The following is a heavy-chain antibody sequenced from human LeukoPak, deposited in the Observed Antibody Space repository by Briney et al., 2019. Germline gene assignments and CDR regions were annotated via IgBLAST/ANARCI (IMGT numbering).Heavy chain of an antibody. D-gene: IGHD5-18*01. Sequence: SETLSLTCTVAGGSISSYYWSWIRQPPGKGLEWIGYIYTSVSTNYNPSFKSRVTISVDTSTNTFSLELSSVSAADTAVYYCARNFFSDTAMAGSLDLWGRGTLVTVSS. V-gene: IGHV4-4*09. CDR2: IYTSVST. CDR3: ARNFFSDTAMAGSLDL. CDR1: GGSISSYY. J-gene: IGHJ2*01.